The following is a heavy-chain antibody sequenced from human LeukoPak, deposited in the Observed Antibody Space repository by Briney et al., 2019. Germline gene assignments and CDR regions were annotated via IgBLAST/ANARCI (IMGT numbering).Heavy chain of an antibody. CDR3: ARHRWLPHDPPRH. D-gene: IGHD5-18*01. CDR2: INNSGST. J-gene: IGHJ4*02. CDR1: GGSMSNHY. V-gene: IGHV4-59*08. Sequence: SETLSLTCTVSGGSMSNHYWSWIRQPPGKGLEWIGHINNSGSTSYNSSLKSRVTISVHTSKNQFSLKLDSVTVADTAMYYCARHRWLPHDPPRHWGQGTLVTVSS.